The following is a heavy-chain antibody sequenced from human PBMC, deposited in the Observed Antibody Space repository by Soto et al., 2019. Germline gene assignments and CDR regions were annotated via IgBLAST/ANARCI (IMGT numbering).Heavy chain of an antibody. CDR2: IYHSGST. CDR1: GGPSRSSNW. J-gene: IGHJ5*02. Sequence: SETLSLTCAVSGGPSRSSNWWSWVRQAPGKGLEWIGEIYHSGSTNYNPSLKSRVTISVDKSKNQFSLKRSSVTDADTAVYYCARVWITMVRGVKKDWFDPWGQGTLVTVSS. D-gene: IGHD3-10*01. CDR3: ARVWITMVRGVKKDWFDP. V-gene: IGHV4-4*02.